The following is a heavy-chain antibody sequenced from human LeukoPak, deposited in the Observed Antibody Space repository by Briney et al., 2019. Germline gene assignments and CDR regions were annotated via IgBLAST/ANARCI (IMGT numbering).Heavy chain of an antibody. V-gene: IGHV4-59*01. Sequence: SETLSLTCTVSGGSISSYYWSWIRQPPGKGLEWIGYIYYSGSTNYNPSLKSRVTISVDTSKNQFSLKLSSVTAADTAMYYCARNYYDSSGYPYYFDYWGQGTLVTVSS. D-gene: IGHD3-22*01. CDR3: ARNYYDSSGYPYYFDY. CDR2: IYYSGST. J-gene: IGHJ4*02. CDR1: GGSISSYY.